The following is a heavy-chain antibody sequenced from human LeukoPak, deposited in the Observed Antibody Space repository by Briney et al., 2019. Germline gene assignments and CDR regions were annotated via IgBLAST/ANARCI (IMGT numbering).Heavy chain of an antibody. CDR1: GFTFDDCA. CDR2: ISWDGGST. D-gene: IGHD6-13*01. J-gene: IGHJ4*02. Sequence: GGSLRLSCAASGFTFDDCAMHWVRQAPGKGLEWVSLISWDGGSTYYADSVKGRFTISRDNSKNSLYLQMNSLRAEDTALYYCAKDFTAAGIYYFDYWGQGTLVTVSS. V-gene: IGHV3-43D*03. CDR3: AKDFTAAGIYYFDY.